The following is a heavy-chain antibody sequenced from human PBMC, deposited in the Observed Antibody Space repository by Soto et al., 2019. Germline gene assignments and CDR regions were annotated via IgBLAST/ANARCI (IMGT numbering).Heavy chain of an antibody. J-gene: IGHJ4*02. Sequence: GGSLRLSCAASGFTFSSYWMSWVLQAPGKELAWVANIKQNRSEKKSVESGKGRYTTSRKNDKNTLYMKMKSLRNDDKSVYYCATHYGSGSYYRHWGQGTLVTVSS. CDR3: ATHYGSGSYYRH. CDR1: GFTFSSYW. D-gene: IGHD3-10*01. V-gene: IGHV3-7*01. CDR2: IKQNRSEK.